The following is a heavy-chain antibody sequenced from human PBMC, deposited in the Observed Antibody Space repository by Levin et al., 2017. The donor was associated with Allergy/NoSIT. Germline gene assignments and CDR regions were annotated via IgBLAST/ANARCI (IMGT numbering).Heavy chain of an antibody. D-gene: IGHD6-6*01. CDR2: INPHSGFI. J-gene: IGHJ4*02. Sequence: AASVKVSCKTSGYTFIDYYIHWIRQAPGQGLQWMGWINPHSGFITYAQDFQGSVSMTADTSIDTAYLQLTRLNSSDTAVYFCARDPSPYYTSGSSFDHWGQGTLVTVSS. V-gene: IGHV1-2*04. CDR3: ARDPSPYYTSGSSFDH. CDR1: GYTFIDYY.